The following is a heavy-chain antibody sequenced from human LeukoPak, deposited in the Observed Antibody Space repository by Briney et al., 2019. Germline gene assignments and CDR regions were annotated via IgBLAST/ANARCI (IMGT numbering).Heavy chain of an antibody. V-gene: IGHV3-23*01. CDR2: ISGSGSST. Sequence: ETLSLTCTVSGGSISSSSYYWSWVRQAPGKGLEWVSAISGSGSSTYYAASVKGRFTISRDNSKNTLYLQMNSLRAEDTAVYYCAKGRAGNYYYDSSDYWGQGTLVTVSS. CDR3: AKGRAGNYYYDSSDY. CDR1: GGSISSSSYY. J-gene: IGHJ4*02. D-gene: IGHD3-22*01.